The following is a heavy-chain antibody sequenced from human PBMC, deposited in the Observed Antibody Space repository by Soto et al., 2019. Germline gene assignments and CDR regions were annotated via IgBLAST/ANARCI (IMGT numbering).Heavy chain of an antibody. D-gene: IGHD2-8*01. Sequence: SETLSLTCNVSGGSVSSGSYDWSWIRQPPXKGLEWIGYMYYSGSTTYNPSLKSRVTISIDTSKNQFSLKLSSVTAADTAVYYCARDVKYGATWSSRFGYWSQGTLVTVSS. V-gene: IGHV4-61*01. J-gene: IGHJ4*02. CDR2: MYYSGST. CDR1: GGSVSSGSYD. CDR3: ARDVKYGATWSSRFGY.